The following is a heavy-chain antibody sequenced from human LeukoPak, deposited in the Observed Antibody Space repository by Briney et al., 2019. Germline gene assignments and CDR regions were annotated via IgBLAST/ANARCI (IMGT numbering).Heavy chain of an antibody. D-gene: IGHD6-19*01. CDR3: ARVSSSGRDY. V-gene: IGHV3-21*01. CDR1: GFTFDDYA. J-gene: IGHJ4*02. Sequence: GGSLRLSCAASGFTFDDYAMHWVRQAPGKGLEWVSSISSSSSYIYYADSVKGRFTISRDNAKNSLYLQMNSLRAEDTAVYYCARVSSSGRDYWGQGTLVTVSS. CDR2: ISSSSSYI.